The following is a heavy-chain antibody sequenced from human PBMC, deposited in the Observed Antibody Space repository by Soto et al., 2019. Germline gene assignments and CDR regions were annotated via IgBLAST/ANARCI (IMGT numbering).Heavy chain of an antibody. D-gene: IGHD3-22*01. CDR1: GFTFSRYA. CDR3: ARDADSSGIGCDY. J-gene: IGHJ4*02. Sequence: QVQLVESGGGVVQPERSLRLSCSESGFTFSRYAMHWVRLAPGRGLEWVAVIWYDGSNKYYADSVKGRLTISRDNSKNTLYLQMNSLRADDTAVYYCARDADSSGIGCDYWGQGTLVTVSS. V-gene: IGHV3-33*01. CDR2: IWYDGSNK.